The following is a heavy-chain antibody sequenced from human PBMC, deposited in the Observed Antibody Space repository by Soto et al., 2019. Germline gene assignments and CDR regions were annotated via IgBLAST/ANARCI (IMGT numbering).Heavy chain of an antibody. CDR2: ISGSGGST. Sequence: GGSLRLSCAASGFTFSTHAMTWVRQAPGKGLEWVSGISGSGGSTYYADSVKGRFTISRDNSKNTLYLQMNSLRAEDTAVYYCAKRPLATVFGVAGNRFDPWGQGTLVTVSS. V-gene: IGHV3-23*01. CDR3: AKRPLATVFGVAGNRFDP. D-gene: IGHD3-3*01. J-gene: IGHJ5*02. CDR1: GFTFSTHA.